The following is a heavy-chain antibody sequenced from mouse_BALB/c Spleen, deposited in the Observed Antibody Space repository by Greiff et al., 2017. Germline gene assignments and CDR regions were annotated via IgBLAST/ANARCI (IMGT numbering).Heavy chain of an antibody. Sequence: VQLQQSGPELVKPGASVKISCKASGYTFTDYNMHWVKQSHGKSLEWIGYIYPYNGGTGYNQKFKSKATLTVDNSSSTAYMELRSLTSEDSAVYYCARGLLRWFDVWGAGTTVTVSS. CDR3: ARGLLRWFDV. V-gene: IGHV1S29*02. CDR2: IYPYNGGT. D-gene: IGHD1-1*01. J-gene: IGHJ1*01. CDR1: GYTFTDYN.